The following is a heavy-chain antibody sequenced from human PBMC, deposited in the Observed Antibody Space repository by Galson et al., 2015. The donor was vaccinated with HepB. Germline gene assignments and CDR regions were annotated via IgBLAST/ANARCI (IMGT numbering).Heavy chain of an antibody. V-gene: IGHV3-20*04. D-gene: IGHD3-22*01. CDR1: GFTFGDYG. CDR3: ARLGTYYYDTPAGY. Sequence: SLRLSCAASGFTFGDYGMSWVRQAPGKGLEWVSGINWNGGSTGYADSVKGRFTISRDNAKNTLYLQMNSLRAEDTALYYCARLGTYYYDTPAGYWGQGTLVTVSS. J-gene: IGHJ4*02. CDR2: INWNGGST.